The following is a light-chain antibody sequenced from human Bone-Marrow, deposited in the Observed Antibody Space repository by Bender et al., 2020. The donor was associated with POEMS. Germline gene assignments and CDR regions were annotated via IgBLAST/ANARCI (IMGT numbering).Light chain of an antibody. Sequence: QSVLTQPPSVSAAPGQKVTISCSGSSSNVGNSFVSWYQRLPGTAPRLLMYENYKRPSGIPDRFSGSKSGTSATLDITGLHPGDEAEYYCGTWDTSLDSWVFGGGTKLTLV. CDR3: GTWDTSLDSWV. V-gene: IGLV1-51*02. J-gene: IGLJ3*02. CDR2: ENY. CDR1: SSNVGNSF.